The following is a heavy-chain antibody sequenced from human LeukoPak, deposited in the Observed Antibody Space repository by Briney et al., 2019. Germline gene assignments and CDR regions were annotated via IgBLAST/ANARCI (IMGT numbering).Heavy chain of an antibody. D-gene: IGHD3-16*01. CDR2: IYSGGST. J-gene: IGHJ4*02. CDR3: ARDVAAAWGYFDY. CDR1: GFTFSSNY. Sequence: GGSLRLSCAASGFTFSSNYMSWVRQAPGKGLEWVSVIYSGGSTYYADSVKGRFTISRDNSKNTLYLQMNSLRAEDTAVYYCARDVAAAWGYFDYWGQGTLVTVSS. V-gene: IGHV3-53*01.